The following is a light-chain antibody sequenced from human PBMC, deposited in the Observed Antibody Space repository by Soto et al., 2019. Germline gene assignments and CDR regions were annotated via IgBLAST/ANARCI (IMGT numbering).Light chain of an antibody. CDR3: QQLFASPIT. Sequence: DIQLTQSPATLSLSLGESATITCRASQVISTNLAWYQEKPGKAPKLLIYAASTLESGVPSRFSATVSGTEFTLTITSLQPQDFATYYCQQLFASPITFGQGTRLEIK. CDR2: AAS. V-gene: IGKV1-9*01. CDR1: QVISTN. J-gene: IGKJ5*01.